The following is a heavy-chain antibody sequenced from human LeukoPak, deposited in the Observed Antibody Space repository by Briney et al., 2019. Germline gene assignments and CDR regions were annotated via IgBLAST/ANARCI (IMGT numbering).Heavy chain of an antibody. Sequence: GGSLRLSCAASGFTFNKNVMSWVRQAPGKGLEWVSVIYSGGSTYYADSVKGRFTISRDNSKNTLYLQMNSLRAEDTAVYYCASTPTKYCSGGSCSDYWGQGTLVTVSS. CDR3: ASTPTKYCSGGSCSDY. V-gene: IGHV3-53*01. CDR2: IYSGGST. CDR1: GFTFNKNV. J-gene: IGHJ4*02. D-gene: IGHD2-15*01.